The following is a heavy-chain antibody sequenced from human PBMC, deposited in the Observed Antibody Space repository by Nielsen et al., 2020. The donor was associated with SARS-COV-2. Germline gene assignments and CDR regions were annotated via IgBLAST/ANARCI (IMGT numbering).Heavy chain of an antibody. CDR1: GYTFTSYI. V-gene: IGHV1-3*01. J-gene: IGHJ3*02. CDR3: ARDQTSVTLFGLMISYDAFDI. CDR2: INAGNGKT. Sequence: ASVKVSCKASGYTFTSYIIHWVRQAPRQRLEWMGWINAGNGKTEFSQKFQGRVTTTRDTSASTVYMELSSLRSEDTAVYYCARDQTSVTLFGLMISYDAFDIWGRGTTVTVSS. D-gene: IGHD3-3*01.